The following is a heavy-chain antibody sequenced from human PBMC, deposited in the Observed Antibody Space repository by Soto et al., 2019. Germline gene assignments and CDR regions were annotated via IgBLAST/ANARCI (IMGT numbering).Heavy chain of an antibody. CDR3: ARGEMATITDY. CDR2: MNPNSGNT. D-gene: IGHD5-12*01. CDR1: GYTFTSYY. Sequence: ASVKVSCKASGYTFTSYYINWVLQATGQGLEWMGWMNPNSGNTGYAQKFQGRVTMTRNTSISTAYMELSSLRSEDTAVYYCARGEMATITDYWGQGTLVTVSS. J-gene: IGHJ4*02. V-gene: IGHV1-8*01.